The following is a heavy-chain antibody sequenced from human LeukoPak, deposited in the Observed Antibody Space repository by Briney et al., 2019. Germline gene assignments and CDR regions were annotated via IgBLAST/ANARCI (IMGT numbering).Heavy chain of an antibody. Sequence: GGSLRLSCADSGFTFSSYAMSCVRQAPGKGLEWVSAISGSGGSTYYADSVKGRFTISRDNSKNTLYLQMNSLRAEDTAVYYCAKGRGIAAANSLNYWGQGTLVTVSS. D-gene: IGHD6-13*01. J-gene: IGHJ4*02. CDR2: ISGSGGST. CDR3: AKGRGIAAANSLNY. V-gene: IGHV3-23*01. CDR1: GFTFSSYA.